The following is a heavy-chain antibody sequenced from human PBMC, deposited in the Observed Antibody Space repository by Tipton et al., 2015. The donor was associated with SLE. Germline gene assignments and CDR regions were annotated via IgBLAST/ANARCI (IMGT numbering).Heavy chain of an antibody. J-gene: IGHJ6*03. CDR2: IYYSGST. D-gene: IGHD5-18*01. CDR3: ARGSGGYSYGGVYYYSMDV. CDR1: GGSISSYY. Sequence: LRLSCTVSGGSISSYYWSWIRQPPGKGLEWIAYIYYSGSTNYNPSLKSRVTISVDTSKNQFSLKLSSVTAADTAVFYCARGSGGYSYGGVYYYSMDVWGKGTTVTVSS. V-gene: IGHV4-59*12.